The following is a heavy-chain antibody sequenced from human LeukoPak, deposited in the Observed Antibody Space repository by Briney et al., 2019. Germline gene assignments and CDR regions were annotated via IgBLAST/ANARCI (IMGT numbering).Heavy chain of an antibody. CDR3: ARMYSSSWSYYFDY. CDR1: GFTFSSYS. J-gene: IGHJ4*02. D-gene: IGHD6-13*01. CDR2: ISSSSSYI. V-gene: IGHV3-21*01. Sequence: GGSLRLSCAASGFTFSSYSMNWVRQALGKGLEWVSSISSSSSYIYYADSVKGRFTISRDNAKNSLYLQMNSLRAEDTAVYYCARMYSSSWSYYFDYWGQGTLVTVSS.